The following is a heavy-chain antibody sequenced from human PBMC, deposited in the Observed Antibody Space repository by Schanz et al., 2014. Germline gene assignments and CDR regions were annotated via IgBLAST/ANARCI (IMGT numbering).Heavy chain of an antibody. Sequence: EVQLVESGGGFVQPGGSLGLSCVVPGFTVSSDHMSWVRQAPGKGLEWVSALSGSGGSTYYADSVKGRFTISRDNAKNSLLLQMNSLRVEDTAVYYCARLPVGYGSGSGDVWGQGTSVTVSS. V-gene: IGHV3-23*04. J-gene: IGHJ6*02. D-gene: IGHD3-10*01. CDR2: SGSGGST. CDR3: ARLPVGYGSGSGDV. CDR1: GFTVSSDH.